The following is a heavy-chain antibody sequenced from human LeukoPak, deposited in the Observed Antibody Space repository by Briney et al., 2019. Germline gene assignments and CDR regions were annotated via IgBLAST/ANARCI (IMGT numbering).Heavy chain of an antibody. CDR1: GYSISSGYY. Sequence: PSETLSLTCTVSGYSISSGYYWGWIRQPPGKGLEWIGSIYHSGSTYYNPSLKSRVTISVDTSKNQFSLKLSSVTAADTAVYYCARGRRYGNWFDPWGQGTLVTVSS. CDR3: ARGRRYGNWFDP. D-gene: IGHD3-9*01. J-gene: IGHJ5*02. V-gene: IGHV4-38-2*02. CDR2: IYHSGST.